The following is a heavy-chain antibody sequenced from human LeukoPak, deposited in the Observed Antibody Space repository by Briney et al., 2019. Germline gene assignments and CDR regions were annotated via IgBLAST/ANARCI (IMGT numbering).Heavy chain of an antibody. V-gene: IGHV4-31*03. J-gene: IGHJ4*02. CDR2: IYNSGST. Sequence: SETLSLTCTVSGGSISSGGYYWSWIRQHPGKDLEWIGYIYNSGSTYYNPSLKSRVSMSVDTSKNQFSLELSSVTAADTAVYYCARHLITNKRGMVSLYYFDYWGQGTLVTVSS. CDR3: ARHLITNKRGMVSLYYFDY. D-gene: IGHD1-26*01. CDR1: GGSISSGGYY.